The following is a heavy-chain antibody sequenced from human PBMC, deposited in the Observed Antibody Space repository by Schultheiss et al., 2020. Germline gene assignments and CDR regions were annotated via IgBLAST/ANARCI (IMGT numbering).Heavy chain of an antibody. V-gene: IGHV4-61*08. CDR3: ASNPLGTIFGVVIVYYFDY. CDR1: GGSISSGGYY. J-gene: IGHJ4*02. CDR2: IYYSGST. D-gene: IGHD3-3*01. Sequence: SETLSLTCTVSGGSISSGGYYWSWIRQSPGKGLEWIGYIYYSGSTYYNPSLKSRVTISVDTSKNQFSLKLSSVTAADTAVYYCASNPLGTIFGVVIVYYFDYWGQGTLVTGYS.